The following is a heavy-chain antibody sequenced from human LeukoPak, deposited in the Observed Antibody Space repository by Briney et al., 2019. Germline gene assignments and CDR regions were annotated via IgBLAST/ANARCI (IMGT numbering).Heavy chain of an antibody. CDR1: GGSISSSSYY. V-gene: IGHV4-39*01. D-gene: IGHD5/OR15-5a*01. CDR3: ASLRGFIGHWYFDL. CDR2: IYYSGST. J-gene: IGHJ2*01. Sequence: PSETLSLTCNVSGGSISSSSYYWGWIRQPPGQGLEWIGNIYYSGSTYYSPSLKSRVTISADTSKKQFSLELSSVTAADTAVYYCASLRGFIGHWYFDLWGRGTLVTVSS.